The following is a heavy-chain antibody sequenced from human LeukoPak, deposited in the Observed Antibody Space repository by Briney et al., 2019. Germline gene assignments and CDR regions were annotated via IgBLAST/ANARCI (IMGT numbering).Heavy chain of an antibody. CDR1: GGSISSGGYY. J-gene: IGHJ4*02. D-gene: IGHD3-22*01. CDR2: IHYGGGT. Sequence: PSEILSLTCTVSGGSISSGGYYWRWIRQHPGKGLEWIGYIHYGGGTYYNPSLKSRVTISVDTSKNQFSLKLSSVTAADTAVYYCAGRTSFYDSSGYYYGADYWGQGTLVTVSS. V-gene: IGHV4-31*03. CDR3: AGRTSFYDSSGYYYGADY.